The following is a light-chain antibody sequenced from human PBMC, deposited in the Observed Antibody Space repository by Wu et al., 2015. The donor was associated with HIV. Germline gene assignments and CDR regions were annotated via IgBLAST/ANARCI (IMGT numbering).Light chain of an antibody. Sequence: EIVLTQSPGTLSLSPGERATLSCGASQSVSNYLAWYQQKPGQAPRLLIYDASTRGTGIPDRFSGSGSGTDFTLTISSLEPEDFTLYYCHQYSSSPATFGQGTKVEIK. CDR1: QSVSNY. CDR2: DAS. J-gene: IGKJ1*01. V-gene: IGKV3-20*01. CDR3: HQYSSSPAT.